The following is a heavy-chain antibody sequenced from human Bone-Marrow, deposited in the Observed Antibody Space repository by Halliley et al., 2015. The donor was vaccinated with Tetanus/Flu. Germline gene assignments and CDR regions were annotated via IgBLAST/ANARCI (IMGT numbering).Heavy chain of an antibody. V-gene: IGHV4-59*01. J-gene: IGHJ4*02. D-gene: IGHD1-26*01. Sequence: KALEWIGFIFFSGSAHYTPSLKSRVSISIDTSKKQFSLKLSSVTAADTAVYYCASRLGATRFDYWGQGTLVTVSS. CDR2: IFFSGSA. CDR3: ASRLGATRFDY.